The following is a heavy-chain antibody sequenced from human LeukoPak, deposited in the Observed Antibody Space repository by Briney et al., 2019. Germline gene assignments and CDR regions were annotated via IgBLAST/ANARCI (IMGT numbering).Heavy chain of an antibody. CDR3: ARNFQYFDLPDY. CDR2: INHSGST. J-gene: IGHJ4*02. V-gene: IGHV4-34*01. CDR1: GGSFSGYY. Sequence: PSETLSLTCAVYGGSFSGYYWSWIRQPPGKGLEWIGEINHSGSTYYNPSLKSRVTMSVDTSKNQFSLKLISVTAADTAVYYCARNFQYFDLPDYWGQGTLVTVSS. D-gene: IGHD2/OR15-2a*01.